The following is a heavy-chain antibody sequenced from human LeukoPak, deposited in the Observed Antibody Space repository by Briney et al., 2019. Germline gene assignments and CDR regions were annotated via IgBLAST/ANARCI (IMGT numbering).Heavy chain of an antibody. D-gene: IGHD2/OR15-2a*01. Sequence: GRSLRLSCAASGFTFSSYGMHWVRQAPGKGLEWVAVIWYDGSNKYYADSVKGRFTISRDNSKNTLFLQMNSLRPEDTAVYYCAKAPPAKVSILDNRGQGALVTVSS. J-gene: IGHJ4*02. CDR3: AKAPPAKVSILDN. CDR1: GFTFSSYG. V-gene: IGHV3-33*06. CDR2: IWYDGSNK.